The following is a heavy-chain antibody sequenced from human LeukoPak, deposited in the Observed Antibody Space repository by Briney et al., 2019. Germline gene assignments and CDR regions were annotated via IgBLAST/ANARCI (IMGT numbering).Heavy chain of an antibody. CDR1: GXSIYNYY. V-gene: IGHV4-59*01. J-gene: IGHJ4*02. CDR2: IDYTGTT. CDR3: ARGPDDFDS. D-gene: IGHD5-24*01. Sequence: PSETLSLTCTVSGXSIYNYYWSWIRQPPGRGLEWIGYIDYTGTTRYNPSLKSRITMSVDTSKNQFSLKVTSVTAADTAVYYCARGPDDFDSWGQGTLVTVSS.